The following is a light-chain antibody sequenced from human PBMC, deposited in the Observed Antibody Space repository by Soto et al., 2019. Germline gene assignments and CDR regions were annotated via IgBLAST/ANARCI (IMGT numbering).Light chain of an antibody. J-gene: IGLJ2*01. CDR2: RNN. Sequence: QSVLTQPPSASGTPGQRVNISCSGSSSNIGSNYVYWYRQFPGTAPKLLIQRNNQRPSGVSNRFSGSKSGNTASLTISGLQAEDEADYYCCSYAGSSTLVVFGGGTKVTVL. V-gene: IGLV1-47*01. CDR1: SSNIGSNY. CDR3: CSYAGSSTLVV.